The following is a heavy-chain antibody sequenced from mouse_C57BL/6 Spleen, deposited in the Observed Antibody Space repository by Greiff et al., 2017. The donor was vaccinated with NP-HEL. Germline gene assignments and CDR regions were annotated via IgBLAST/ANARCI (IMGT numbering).Heavy chain of an antibody. Sequence: QVQLQQPGAELVRPGSSVKLSCKASGYTFTSYWMHWVKQRPIQGLEWIGNIDPSDSETHYNQKFKDKATLTVDKSSSTAYMQLSSLTSEDSAVYYCARREDYCGSFDYWGQGTTLTVSS. CDR3: ARREDYCGSFDY. J-gene: IGHJ2*01. D-gene: IGHD1-1*01. V-gene: IGHV1-52*01. CDR1: GYTFTSYW. CDR2: IDPSDSET.